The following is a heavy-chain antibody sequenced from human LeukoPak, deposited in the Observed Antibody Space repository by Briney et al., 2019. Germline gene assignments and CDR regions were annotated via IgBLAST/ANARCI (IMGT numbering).Heavy chain of an antibody. D-gene: IGHD3-10*01. CDR1: GFTFSSYS. CDR3: ARGLRAEDAFDI. J-gene: IGHJ3*02. CDR2: ISSSGSYI. V-gene: IGHV3-21*01. Sequence: GGSLRLSCAASGFTFSSYSMNWVRQAPGKGLEWVSSISSSGSYIYYADSVKGRFTISRDNAKNSLYLQMNSLRAEDTAVYYCARGLRAEDAFDIWGQGTMVTVSS.